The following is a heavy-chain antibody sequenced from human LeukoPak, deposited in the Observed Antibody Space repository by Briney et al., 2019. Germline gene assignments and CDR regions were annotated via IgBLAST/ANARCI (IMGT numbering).Heavy chain of an antibody. CDR3: AKAGKYYDDFDY. D-gene: IGHD3-3*01. CDR2: IRWNSGSI. V-gene: IGHV3-9*03. Sequence: LAGRSLSLSCAASGFTFDDYAMHWAPHAPGKGLEWVSGIRWNSGSIGYADSVKGRFTIYRDNAKNSLYLQMNSLRAEDMALYYCAKAGKYYDDFDYWGQGTLVTVSS. J-gene: IGHJ4*02. CDR1: GFTFDDYA.